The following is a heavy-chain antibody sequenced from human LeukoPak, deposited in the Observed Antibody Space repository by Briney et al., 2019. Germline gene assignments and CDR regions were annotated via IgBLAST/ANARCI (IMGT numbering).Heavy chain of an antibody. V-gene: IGHV3-30*04. Sequence: GGSLRLSCAASGCTFSSYDMHWIRQPPGKGLEWVAVISYDGSNKYYADSVKGRFTISRDNSKNTLYLQMNSLRAEDTAVYYCARHHYGSGSDDAFDIWGQGTMVTVSS. CDR1: GCTFSSYD. D-gene: IGHD3-10*01. CDR2: ISYDGSNK. CDR3: ARHHYGSGSDDAFDI. J-gene: IGHJ3*02.